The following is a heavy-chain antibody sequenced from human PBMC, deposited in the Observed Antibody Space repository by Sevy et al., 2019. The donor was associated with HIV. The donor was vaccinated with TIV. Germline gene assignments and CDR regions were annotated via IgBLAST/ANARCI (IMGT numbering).Heavy chain of an antibody. D-gene: IGHD3-22*01. Sequence: GGSLRLSCAASRITFNNYAMNWVRQAPGKGLDWVSTICGSGGTTYYSDSVKGRFTISRDNSKNTLYLQMNSLRTEDTALYYCAGGRFDSRGSFDAFDMWGHGTMVTVSS. J-gene: IGHJ3*02. CDR1: RITFNNYA. CDR2: ICGSGGTT. V-gene: IGHV3-23*01. CDR3: AGGRFDSRGSFDAFDM.